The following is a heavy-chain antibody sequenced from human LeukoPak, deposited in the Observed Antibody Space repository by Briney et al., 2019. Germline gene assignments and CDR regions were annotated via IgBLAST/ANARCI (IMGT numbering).Heavy chain of an antibody. J-gene: IGHJ6*03. CDR2: ISSTGSTI. D-gene: IGHD3-9*01. Sequence: GALRLSCAASGFTLSSFEMNWVRQAPGKGLEWVSYISSTGSTIYYADSVRGRFTISRDNAKNSLYLQLNSLRAEDTAVYYCARGSDNYYYYQYMDVWGKGTTVTVSS. CDR3: ARGSDNYYYYQYMDV. V-gene: IGHV3-48*03. CDR1: GFTLSSFE.